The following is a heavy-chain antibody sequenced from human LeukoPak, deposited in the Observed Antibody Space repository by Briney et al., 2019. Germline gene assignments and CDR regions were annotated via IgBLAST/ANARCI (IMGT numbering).Heavy chain of an antibody. CDR3: ARGGYSSSWYYFDY. V-gene: IGHV1-8*01. CDR1: GYIVTRYE. Sequence: ALVKVSCKASGYIVTRYEIIWVRGATGQGLEWRGWMNPNSGNTGYAQKFQGRVTMTRNTSISTAYMELSSLRSEDTAVYYCARGGYSSSWYYFDYWGQGTLVTVSS. CDR2: MNPNSGNT. D-gene: IGHD6-13*01. J-gene: IGHJ4*02.